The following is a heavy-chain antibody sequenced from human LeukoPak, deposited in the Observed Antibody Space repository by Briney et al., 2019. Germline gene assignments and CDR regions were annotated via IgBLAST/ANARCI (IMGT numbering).Heavy chain of an antibody. Sequence: GGSLRLSCAASGSTFSNYEMNWVRQAPGKGLEWVSYITTSGSTIYYADSVKGRFTISRDNAKNSLYLQMNSLRAEDTAVYYCARWQNYYYYMGVWGKGTTVTVSS. CDR3: ARWQNYYYYMGV. CDR2: ITTSGSTI. V-gene: IGHV3-48*03. CDR1: GSTFSNYE. J-gene: IGHJ6*03.